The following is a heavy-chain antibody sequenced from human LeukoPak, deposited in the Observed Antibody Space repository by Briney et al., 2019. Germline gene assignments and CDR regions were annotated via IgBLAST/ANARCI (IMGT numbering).Heavy chain of an antibody. Sequence: PGGSLRLSCGGSVFTFSDHHMDWVRQAPGMGLEWVGRGPARNKPNSCSTQYATSVRGRFTISRDDSKNSLYLPISSRTTEDTAMYYCTRVLTTDRRWYTFEFWGQGVLVTVSS. V-gene: IGHV3-72*01. CDR1: VFTFSDHH. CDR3: TRVLTTDRRWYTFEF. J-gene: IGHJ4*02. D-gene: IGHD2-2*02. CDR2: ARNKPNSCST.